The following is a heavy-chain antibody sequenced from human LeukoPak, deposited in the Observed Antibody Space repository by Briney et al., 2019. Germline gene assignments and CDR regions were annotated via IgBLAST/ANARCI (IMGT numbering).Heavy chain of an antibody. CDR3: AKRYCSGGNCDSWYGDFDY. CDR1: VFNFCSYA. CDR2: NNCLGRTI. J-gene: IGHJ4*02. V-gene: IGHV3-23*01. Sequence: GGSLILSCAASVFNFCSYAMAWVRQAPGKGLEWISDNNCLGRTIYSAACVKGRFTISTDRAKSTLYLQMNSVRGDDRAVYYCAKRYCSGGNCDSWYGDFDYWGQGTLVTVSS. D-gene: IGHD2-15*01.